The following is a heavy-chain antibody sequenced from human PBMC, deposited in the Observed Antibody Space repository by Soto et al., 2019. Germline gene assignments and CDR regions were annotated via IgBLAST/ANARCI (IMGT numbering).Heavy chain of an antibody. Sequence: PXXTLSLPFTVSGGSISSGGYYWSSIRQHPGKGLEWIGYIYYSGSTYYNPSLKSRVTISVDTSKNQFSLKLSSVNAADTAVYYCARREKAAWGSFDYWGQGTLVTVSS. V-gene: IGHV4-31*03. CDR2: IYYSGST. CDR3: ARREKAAWGSFDY. CDR1: GGSISSGGYY. J-gene: IGHJ4*02. D-gene: IGHD3-16*01.